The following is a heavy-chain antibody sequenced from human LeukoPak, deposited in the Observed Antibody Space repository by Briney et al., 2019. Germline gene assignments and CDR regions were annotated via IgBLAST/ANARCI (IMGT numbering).Heavy chain of an antibody. Sequence: GGSLRLSCAASGFTFSSYSMNWVRQAPGKGLEWVSSISSSSSYIYYADSVKGRFTISRDNSKNTLYLQMNSLRAEDTAVYYCARANYGDYVNYWGQGILVTVSS. CDR1: GFTFSSYS. J-gene: IGHJ4*02. CDR2: ISSSSSYI. D-gene: IGHD4-17*01. V-gene: IGHV3-21*04. CDR3: ARANYGDYVNY.